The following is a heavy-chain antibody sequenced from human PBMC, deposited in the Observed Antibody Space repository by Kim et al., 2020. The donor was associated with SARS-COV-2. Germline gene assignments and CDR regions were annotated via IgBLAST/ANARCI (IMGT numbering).Heavy chain of an antibody. Sequence: ADSGKGRFTIARDNAKNSLYLQMNSLKAEDTAVYYCARVYSSGWYYTQDYWGQGTLVTVSS. J-gene: IGHJ4*02. CDR3: ARVYSSGWYYTQDY. V-gene: IGHV3-11*06. D-gene: IGHD6-19*01.